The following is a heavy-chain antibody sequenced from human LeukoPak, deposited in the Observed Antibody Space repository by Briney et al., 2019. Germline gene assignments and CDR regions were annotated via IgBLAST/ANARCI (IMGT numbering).Heavy chain of an antibody. J-gene: IGHJ4*02. CDR2: ISGRGDST. Sequence: GGSLRLSCRTSGFTFSTYAMSWVRDAPGKGLEWVSTISGRGDSTYYADSVRGRFTISRDNSKNTLYPQISGLRVEDTAVYYCSSNERRGYTYGYFDYWGQGTLVTVSA. CDR1: GFTFSTYA. D-gene: IGHD5-18*01. V-gene: IGHV3-23*01. CDR3: SSNERRGYTYGYFDY.